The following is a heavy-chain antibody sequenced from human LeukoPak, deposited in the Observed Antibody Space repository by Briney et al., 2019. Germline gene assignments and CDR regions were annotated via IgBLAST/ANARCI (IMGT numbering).Heavy chain of an antibody. CDR2: DT. J-gene: IGHJ4*02. D-gene: IGHD2-2*01. CDR3: ARQGWDIVVVPAATPENHFDY. Sequence: DTTYSPSFQGQVTISADKSISTAYLQWSSLKASDTAMYYCARQGWDIVVVPAATPENHFDYWGQGTLATVSS. V-gene: IGHV5-51*01.